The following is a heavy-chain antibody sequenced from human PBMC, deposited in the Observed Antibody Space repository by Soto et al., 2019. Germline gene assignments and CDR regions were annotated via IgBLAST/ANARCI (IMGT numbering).Heavy chain of an antibody. CDR3: ARALLQFGELLSDNWFDP. CDR1: GGSISSGGYY. Sequence: TLALTCNVSGGSISSGGYYWIWIRQDPGKGLEWIGYIYHSGSTYYNPSLKSRVTISVDTSKNQFSLKLSSVTAADTAVYYCARALLQFGELLSDNWFDPWGQGTLVTVSS. J-gene: IGHJ5*02. V-gene: IGHV4-31*03. CDR2: IYHSGST. D-gene: IGHD3-10*01.